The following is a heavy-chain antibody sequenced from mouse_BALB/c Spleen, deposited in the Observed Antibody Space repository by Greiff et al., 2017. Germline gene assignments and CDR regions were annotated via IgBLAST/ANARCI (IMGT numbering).Heavy chain of an antibody. CDR2: ISDGGSYT. V-gene: IGHV5-4*02. J-gene: IGHJ4*01. CDR3: ARDPITTVVAEAMDY. D-gene: IGHD1-1*01. Sequence: EVKVVESGGGLVKPGGSLKLSCAASGFTFSDYYMYWVRQTPEKRLEWVATISDGGSYTYYPDSVKGRFTISRDNAKNNLYLQMSSLKSEDTAMYYCARDPITTVVAEAMDYWGQGTSVTVSS. CDR1: GFTFSDYY.